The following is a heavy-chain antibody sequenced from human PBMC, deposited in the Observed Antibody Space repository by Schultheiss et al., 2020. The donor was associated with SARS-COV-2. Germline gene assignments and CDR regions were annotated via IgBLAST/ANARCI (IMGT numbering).Heavy chain of an antibody. J-gene: IGHJ4*02. CDR1: GFTFDDYA. CDR3: ARDKSYYGSGVVFDY. CDR2: ISGSGGST. D-gene: IGHD3-10*01. V-gene: IGHV3-23*01. Sequence: GGSLRLSCAASGFTFDDYAMSWVRQAPGKGLEWVSAISGSGGSTYYADSVKGRFTISRDNSKNTLYLQMNSLRAEDTAVYYCARDKSYYGSGVVFDYWGQGTLVTVSS.